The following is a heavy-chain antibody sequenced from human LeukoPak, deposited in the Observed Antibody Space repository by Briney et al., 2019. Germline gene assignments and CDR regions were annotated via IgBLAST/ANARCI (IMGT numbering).Heavy chain of an antibody. CDR1: GYTFTSYY. V-gene: IGHV1-46*01. CDR2: INPSGGST. D-gene: IGHD1-26*01. J-gene: IGHJ4*02. CDR3: ARGTGELLQTDNRFDY. Sequence: ASVKVSCKASGYTFTSYYMHWVRQAPGQGLEWMGIINPSGGSTSYAQKFQGRVTMTRDMSTSTVYMELSSLRSEDTAVYYCARGTGELLQTDNRFDYWGQGTLVTVSS.